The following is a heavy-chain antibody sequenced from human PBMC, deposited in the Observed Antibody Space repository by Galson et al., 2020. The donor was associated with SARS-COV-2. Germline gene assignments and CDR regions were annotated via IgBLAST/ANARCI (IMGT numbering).Heavy chain of an antibody. Sequence: TGGSLRLSCAASGFTFSNYPMHWVRQAPGKGLEWVAVISYDGTNTYYADSVKGRFTISRDNSKNTLFLQMNSLRAEDTALYYCARDGMTRGSSPPYYFDYWGQGTLVTVSP. D-gene: IGHD1-26*01. V-gene: IGHV3-30-3*01. CDR1: GFTFSNYP. CDR2: ISYDGTNT. CDR3: ARDGMTRGSSPPYYFDY. J-gene: IGHJ4*02.